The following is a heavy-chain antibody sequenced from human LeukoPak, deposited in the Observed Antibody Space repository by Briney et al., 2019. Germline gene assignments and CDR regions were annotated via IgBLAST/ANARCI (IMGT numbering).Heavy chain of an antibody. D-gene: IGHD3-22*01. CDR3: AKKASSGYFYAFDY. V-gene: IGHV3-23*01. CDR1: GFTFSSYA. CDR2: ISNSGGST. Sequence: GGSLRLSCAASGFTFSSYAMSWVRQGPGKGLEWVSAISNSGGSTYYADSVKGRFTISKDNSKNTLYLEMNSLSAEDTAVYYCAKKASSGYFYAFDYWGQGTLVTVSS. J-gene: IGHJ4*02.